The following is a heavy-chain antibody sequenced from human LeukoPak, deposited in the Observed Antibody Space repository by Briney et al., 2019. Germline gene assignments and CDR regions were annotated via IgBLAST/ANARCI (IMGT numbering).Heavy chain of an antibody. CDR1: GGSISSGDYY. J-gene: IGHJ5*02. Sequence: SQTLSLTCTVSGGSISSGDYYWSRIRQPPGKGLEWIGYIYYSGSTYYNPSLKSRVTISVDTSKNQFSLKLSSVTAADTAVYYCAKLGLLNWFDPWGQGTLVTVSS. D-gene: IGHD6-13*01. CDR2: IYYSGST. CDR3: AKLGLLNWFDP. V-gene: IGHV4-30-4*08.